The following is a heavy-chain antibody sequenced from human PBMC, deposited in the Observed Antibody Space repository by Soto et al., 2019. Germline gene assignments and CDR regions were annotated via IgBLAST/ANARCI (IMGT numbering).Heavy chain of an antibody. J-gene: IGHJ5*02. CDR3: ARVSYYDSSGSFEVNP. CDR1: GYTFTGYY. D-gene: IGHD3-22*01. CDR2: INPNSGGT. Sequence: ASVKVSCNASGYTFTGYYIHWVRQAPEQGLEWMGWINPNSGGTNYAQKFQGRVTMTRDTSTSTVYMELSSLRSEDTAVYYCARVSYYDSSGSFEVNPWGQGTLVTVSS. V-gene: IGHV1-2*02.